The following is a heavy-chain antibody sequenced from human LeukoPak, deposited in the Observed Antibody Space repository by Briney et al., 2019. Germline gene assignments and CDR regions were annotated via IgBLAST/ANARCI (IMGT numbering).Heavy chain of an antibody. J-gene: IGHJ4*02. CDR1: GFTFIRNW. Sequence: GGSLRLSCAASGFTFIRNWMHWVRQAPGKGLVWVSRINSAGGGATYGDSVKGRFTISRDNAKNTVYQQMNSLRVEDTAVYYCGGESGSGSQIDYWGQGILVTVSS. CDR3: GGESGSGSQIDY. D-gene: IGHD3-10*01. CDR2: INSAGGGA. V-gene: IGHV3-74*03.